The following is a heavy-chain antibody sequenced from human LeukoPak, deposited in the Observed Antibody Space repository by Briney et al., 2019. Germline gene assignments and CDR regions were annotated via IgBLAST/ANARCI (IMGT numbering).Heavy chain of an antibody. J-gene: IGHJ4*02. CDR3: ARDAGSLYSSSWYHSTPFDY. CDR2: ISSSGSTI. Sequence: GGSLRLSCAASGFTFSDYYMSWIRQAPGKGLEWVSYISSSGSTIYYADSVKGRFTISRDNAKNSLYLQMNSLRAEDTAVYYCARDAGSLYSSSWYHSTPFDYWGQGTLVTVSS. V-gene: IGHV3-11*01. D-gene: IGHD6-13*01. CDR1: GFTFSDYY.